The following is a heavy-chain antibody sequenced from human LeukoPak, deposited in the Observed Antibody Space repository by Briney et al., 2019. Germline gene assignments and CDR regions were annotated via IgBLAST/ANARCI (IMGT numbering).Heavy chain of an antibody. CDR3: ARAGYSSSWLDY. V-gene: IGHV3-74*01. CDR2: INHDGTSA. D-gene: IGHD6-13*01. Sequence: GGSLGLSCATSGFTFTTFWMHWVRQAPGKGLVWVSRINHDGTSANYADSVKGRFTISRDNAKNTVYLQMNSLRAEDTAVYYCARAGYSSSWLDYWGQGTLVTVSS. J-gene: IGHJ4*02. CDR1: GFTFTTFW.